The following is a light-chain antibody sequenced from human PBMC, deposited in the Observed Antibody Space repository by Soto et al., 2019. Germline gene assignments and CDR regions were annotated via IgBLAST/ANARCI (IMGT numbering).Light chain of an antibody. CDR1: TSNIGAGFD. J-gene: IGLJ2*01. CDR3: SSFAGSPVV. Sequence: QSVLTQPPSVSGAPGQRVTISCIGTTSNIGAGFDVHWYQQFPGTAPKLLIYGGTTRPSGVPDRFSGSRSGNTASLTVSGLQAEDEADYYCSSFAGSPVVFGGGTKLTVL. V-gene: IGLV1-40*01. CDR2: GGT.